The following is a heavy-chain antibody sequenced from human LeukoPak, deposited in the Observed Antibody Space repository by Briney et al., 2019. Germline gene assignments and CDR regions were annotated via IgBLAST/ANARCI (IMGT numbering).Heavy chain of an antibody. CDR2: IRSKAYGGTA. J-gene: IGHJ4*02. CDR1: GFTFGDYP. V-gene: IGHV3-49*03. CDR3: TRGDTGSFDY. Sequence: GGSLRLSCTASGFTFGDYPMNWCRQAPGKGLEWVGFIRSKAYGGTAEYAASVKGRFTISRDDSKSIAYLQMNSLKTGDTAVYYCTRGDTGSFDYWGQGTLVTVSS. D-gene: IGHD2-8*02.